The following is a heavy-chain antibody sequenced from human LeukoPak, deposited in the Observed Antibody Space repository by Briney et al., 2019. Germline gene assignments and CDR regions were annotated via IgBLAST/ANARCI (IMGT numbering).Heavy chain of an antibody. CDR2: ISSRGYT. J-gene: IGHJ3*02. Sequence: SETLSLTCTVSGSSVSNHWWIWIRQPAGKGLEWIGRISSRGYTNYNPSLKSRVAMSVDTSKNQFSLKLSSVTAADTAVYYCARGPNAEVRNAFDIWGQGTMVTVSS. D-gene: IGHD4/OR15-4a*01. V-gene: IGHV4-4*07. CDR3: ARGPNAEVRNAFDI. CDR1: GSSVSNHW.